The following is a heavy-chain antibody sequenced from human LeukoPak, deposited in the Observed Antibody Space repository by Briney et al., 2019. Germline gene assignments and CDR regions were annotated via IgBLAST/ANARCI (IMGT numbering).Heavy chain of an antibody. D-gene: IGHD4-17*01. Sequence: GGSLRLSCAASGFTLSSYCIHWVRPAPGKGLKWVSFVRYDGRNKWYADSVKGWFTLSRDNSKNTLYLQMNILRVEDTAVYHCAKARDYGDYPSAYSDYLDVWGNGTTVTVSS. J-gene: IGHJ6*03. CDR1: GFTLSSYC. CDR2: VRYDGRNK. V-gene: IGHV3-30*02. CDR3: AKARDYGDYPSAYSDYLDV.